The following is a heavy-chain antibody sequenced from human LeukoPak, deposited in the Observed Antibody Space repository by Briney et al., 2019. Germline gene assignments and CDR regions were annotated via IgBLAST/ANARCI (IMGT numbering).Heavy chain of an antibody. V-gene: IGHV1-2*04. CDR2: INPNSGGT. Sequence: ASVKVSCKASGYTFTGYYMHWVRQPPGQGLEWMGWINPNSGGTNYAQKFQGWVTMTRDTSISTAYMELSRLRSDDTAVYYCARSGGRVVANAFDIWGLGTMVTVSS. J-gene: IGHJ3*02. D-gene: IGHD2-8*02. CDR3: ARSGGRVVANAFDI. CDR1: GYTFTGYY.